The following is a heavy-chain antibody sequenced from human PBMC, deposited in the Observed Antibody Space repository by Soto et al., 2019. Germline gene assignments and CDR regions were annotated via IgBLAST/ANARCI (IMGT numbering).Heavy chain of an antibody. J-gene: IGHJ6*02. CDR3: ARDNSGGFGELSGYYYGMDV. CDR2: ISGSGGST. Sequence: GGSKILSCAAAGFNFSTYSMSWVRQAPGKGLEWVSAISGSGGSTYYADSVKGRFTISRDNAKNSLYLQMNSLRAEDTAVYYCARDNSGGFGELSGYYYGMDVWGQGTTVTVSS. CDR1: GFNFSTYS. D-gene: IGHD3-10*01. V-gene: IGHV3-23*01.